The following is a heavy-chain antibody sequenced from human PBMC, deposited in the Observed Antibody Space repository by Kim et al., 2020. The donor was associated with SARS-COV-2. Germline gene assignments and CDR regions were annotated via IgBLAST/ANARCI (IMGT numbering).Heavy chain of an antibody. J-gene: IGHJ4*02. CDR2: IYYSGST. CDR1: GGSISSSSYY. D-gene: IGHD6-13*01. V-gene: IGHV4-39*01. Sequence: SETLSLTCTVSGGSISSSSYYWGWIRQPPGKGLEWIGSIYYSGSTYYNPSLKSRVTISVDTSKNQFSLKLSSVTAADTAVYYCARLRQLGHRYVDYWGQGTLVTVSS. CDR3: ARLRQLGHRYVDY.